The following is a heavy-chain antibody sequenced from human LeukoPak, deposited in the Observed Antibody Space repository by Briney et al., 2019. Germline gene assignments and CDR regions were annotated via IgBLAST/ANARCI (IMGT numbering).Heavy chain of an antibody. V-gene: IGHV3-23*01. CDR2: ISGSGGTT. CDR3: AKDRSSSSWFDGYDF. D-gene: IGHD6-13*01. CDR1: GFIFSTCA. Sequence: GGSLRLFCTASGFIFSTCAMSWVRQAPGKGLEWVSAISGSGGTTYYADSVKGRFTISRDDSKNTLFLQMNSLRAEDTAVYYCAKDRSSSSWFDGYDFWGQGTMVTVPS. J-gene: IGHJ3*01.